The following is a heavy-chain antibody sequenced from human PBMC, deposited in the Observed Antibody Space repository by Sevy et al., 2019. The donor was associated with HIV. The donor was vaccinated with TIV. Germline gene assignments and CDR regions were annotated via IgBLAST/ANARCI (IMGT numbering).Heavy chain of an antibody. J-gene: IGHJ4*02. Sequence: GGSLRLSCAASGFTFSNYGMDWVRQAPGKGLEWVALISHDGSNNYYADSVKGRFTISRDNSKNRLFLQMNTLRAEDRAVYYCAKDWGWLPFDNWGQGTMVTVSS. CDR1: GFTFSNYG. CDR3: AKDWGWLPFDN. CDR2: ISHDGSNN. V-gene: IGHV3-30*18. D-gene: IGHD5-12*01.